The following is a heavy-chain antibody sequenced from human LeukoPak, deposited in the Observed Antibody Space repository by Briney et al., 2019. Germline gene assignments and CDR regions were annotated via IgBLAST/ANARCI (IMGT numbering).Heavy chain of an antibody. Sequence: PGRSLRLSCAASGFTFRSNGMHWVRQAPGKGLEWVAVVSYDGSNKYYADSVKGRFTISRDNSKNTLYLQMNSLRAEDTAVYYCAKEVLDGSGTYWGVAAFDIWGQGTMVTVSS. J-gene: IGHJ3*02. D-gene: IGHD3-10*01. CDR3: AKEVLDGSGTYWGVAAFDI. V-gene: IGHV3-30*18. CDR2: VSYDGSNK. CDR1: GFTFRSNG.